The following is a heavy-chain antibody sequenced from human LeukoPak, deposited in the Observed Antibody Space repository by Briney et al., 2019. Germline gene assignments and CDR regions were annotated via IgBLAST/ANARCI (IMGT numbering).Heavy chain of an antibody. CDR2: IYTSGST. V-gene: IGHV4-4*07. CDR1: GGSISSYY. D-gene: IGHD6-13*01. CDR3: ARAGRESCSWPSDYYYYMDV. J-gene: IGHJ6*03. Sequence: SETLSLTCTVSGGSISSYYWSWIRQPAGKGLEWIGRIYTSGSTNYNPSLKSRVTMSVDTSKNQFSLKLSSVTAADTAVYYCARAGRESCSWPSDYYYYMDVWGKGTTVTASS.